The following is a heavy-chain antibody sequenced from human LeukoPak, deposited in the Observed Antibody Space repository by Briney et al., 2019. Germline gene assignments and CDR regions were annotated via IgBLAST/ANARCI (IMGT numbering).Heavy chain of an antibody. CDR1: GFTFSSYG. CDR3: ARDPHDYGIDV. Sequence: PGRSLRLSCAASGFTFSSYGMHWVRQAPGKGLEWVAVIWYDGSNKYYADSVKGRFTISRDNSKNTLYLQMNSLRAEDTAVYYCARDPHDYGIDVWGQGTTVTVSS. V-gene: IGHV3-33*01. J-gene: IGHJ6*02. CDR2: IWYDGSNK.